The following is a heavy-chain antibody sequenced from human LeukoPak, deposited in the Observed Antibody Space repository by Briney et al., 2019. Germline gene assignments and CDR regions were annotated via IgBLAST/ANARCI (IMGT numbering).Heavy chain of an antibody. V-gene: IGHV3-30*18. D-gene: IGHD1-7*01. CDR1: GFTFSEYA. Sequence: HPGGSLRLSCAASGFTFSEYAMHWVRQAPGKGLEWVAIISYDGNNKYYADSVKGRFTISRDNSKNTLYLQMNSLRAEDAALYYCAKNRVIFNWNYAYYFDYWGQGTLVTVSS. J-gene: IGHJ4*02. CDR3: AKNRVIFNWNYAYYFDY. CDR2: ISYDGNNK.